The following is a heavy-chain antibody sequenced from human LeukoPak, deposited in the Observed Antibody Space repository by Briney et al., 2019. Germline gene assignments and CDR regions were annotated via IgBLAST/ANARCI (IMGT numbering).Heavy chain of an antibody. V-gene: IGHV4-59*01. CDR2: IYYSGST. CDR1: GGSLSSYY. CDR3: ARGKIWSPVYLSH. J-gene: IGHJ4*02. D-gene: IGHD3-10*01. Sequence: PSETLSLTCTVSGGSLSSYYWSCIRQPPGKGLEWIGYIYYSGSTNYNPSLKSRVTISVDTSKNQFSLRLSSVTAADTAVYFCARGKIWSPVYLSHWGQGTLVTVSS.